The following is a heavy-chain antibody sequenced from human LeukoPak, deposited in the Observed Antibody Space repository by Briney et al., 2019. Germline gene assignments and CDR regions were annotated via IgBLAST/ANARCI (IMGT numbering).Heavy chain of an antibody. J-gene: IGHJ3*02. V-gene: IGHV5-51*01. CDR1: GYSFSLYL. D-gene: IGHD3-3*01. CDR3: GRIRGYDFWSRGAFDI. CDR2: FYSGDSQT. Sequence: GESLKISCQGPGYSFSLYLTGLVRPVPGKGLGWIGIFYSGDSQTAYSPSFQGQVTISADKSINTAYLQWRSLKASDTAMYYCGRIRGYDFWSRGAFDIWGQGTMVTVSS.